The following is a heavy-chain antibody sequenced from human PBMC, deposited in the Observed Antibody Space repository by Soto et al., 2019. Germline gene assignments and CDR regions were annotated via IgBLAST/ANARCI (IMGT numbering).Heavy chain of an antibody. V-gene: IGHV4-59*01. CDR2: FSYSGST. Sequence: QVQLQESGPGLVKPSETLSLTCTVSGASISSYYWSWIRQPPGKGLEWIGVFSYSGSTNYNPSLKSRVTISVDTSKNQFSLNLSSVTAADTAVYYCARASPGMAVAGTREFDFDHWGQGTLVTVSS. CDR1: GASISSYY. J-gene: IGHJ4*02. D-gene: IGHD6-19*01. CDR3: ARASPGMAVAGTREFDFDH.